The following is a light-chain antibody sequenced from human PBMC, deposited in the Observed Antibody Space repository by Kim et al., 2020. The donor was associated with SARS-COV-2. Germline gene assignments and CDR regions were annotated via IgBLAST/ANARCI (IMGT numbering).Light chain of an antibody. J-gene: IGLJ3*02. CDR2: GKN. Sequence: ALGQTVRIKCQGDSLRSYYASWYQQKPGQGPVLVIYGKNNRPSGIPDRFSGSSSGNTASLTITGAQAEDEADYYCNSRDSSGNHWVFGGGTQLTVL. V-gene: IGLV3-19*01. CDR1: SLRSYY. CDR3: NSRDSSGNHWV.